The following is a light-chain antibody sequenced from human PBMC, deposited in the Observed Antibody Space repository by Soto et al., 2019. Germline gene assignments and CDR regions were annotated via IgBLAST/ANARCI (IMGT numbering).Light chain of an antibody. CDR1: SSDVGDYNY. J-gene: IGLJ1*01. Sequence: QSALTQPASVSGSPGQSITISCTGTSSDVGDYNYVSWYQQHPGKAPKLMIYEVSNRPSGVSNRFSGSKSGNTASLTISGLQAEDEADYYCSSYTSSSTPTSVFGTGTKLTVL. V-gene: IGLV2-14*01. CDR2: EVS. CDR3: SSYTSSSTPTSV.